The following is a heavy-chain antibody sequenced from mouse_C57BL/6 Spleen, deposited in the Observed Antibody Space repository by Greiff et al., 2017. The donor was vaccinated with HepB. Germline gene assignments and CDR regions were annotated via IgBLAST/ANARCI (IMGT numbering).Heavy chain of an antibody. Sequence: VQLQQSGAELVRPGPSVKVSCKASGYAFTNYLIEWVKQRPGQGLEWIGVINPGSGGTNYNEKFKGKATLTADKSSSTAYMQLSSLTSEDSAVYFCAREGLGNYFDYWGQGTTLTVSS. CDR2: INPGSGGT. V-gene: IGHV1-54*01. CDR1: GYAFTNYL. CDR3: AREGLGNYFDY. D-gene: IGHD4-1*01. J-gene: IGHJ2*01.